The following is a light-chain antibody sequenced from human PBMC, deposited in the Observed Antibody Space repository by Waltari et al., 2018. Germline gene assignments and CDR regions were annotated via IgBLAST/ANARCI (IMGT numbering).Light chain of an antibody. CDR1: QSVTNY. Sequence: DIVLTQSPAILSLSPGERASLSCRASQSVTNYLAWYQQKPGQANRLLIYDTSNRATGIPARFSGSGFGTDFTLTISSLEPEDFAVYYCQQRRDWPLTFGGGTKVEIK. CDR3: QQRRDWPLT. CDR2: DTS. V-gene: IGKV3-11*01. J-gene: IGKJ4*01.